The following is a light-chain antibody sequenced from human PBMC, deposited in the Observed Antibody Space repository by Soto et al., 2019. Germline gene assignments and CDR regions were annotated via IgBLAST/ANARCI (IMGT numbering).Light chain of an antibody. J-gene: IGLJ2*01. CDR1: TSNLGGNT. V-gene: IGLV1-44*01. CDR3: PAWDDSLNAVV. Sequence: QSVLTQPPSVSGTPGHTVSISCSGSTSNLGGNTVNWYQQLPGTAPKLLIYTNNQRPSGVPDRFSGSKSGTSASLAISGLRSEDEADFYCPAWDDSLNAVVFGGGTKLNVL. CDR2: TNN.